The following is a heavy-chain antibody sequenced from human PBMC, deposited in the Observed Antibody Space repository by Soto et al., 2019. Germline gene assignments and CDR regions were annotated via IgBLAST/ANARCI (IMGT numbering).Heavy chain of an antibody. CDR3: ARVGQGRYYFDF. V-gene: IGHV3-74*01. J-gene: IGHJ4*02. CDR2: INGDGSRT. Sequence: VQLVESGGGLVQPGGSLRLSCAGSGFSFSTYWMHWVRQVPGKGLVWVSRINGDGSRTSYADSVQGRFTISRDNAKNTLYLQMNSLTAEDTAVYYCARVGQGRYYFDFWGQGTLVTVSS. CDR1: GFSFSTYW.